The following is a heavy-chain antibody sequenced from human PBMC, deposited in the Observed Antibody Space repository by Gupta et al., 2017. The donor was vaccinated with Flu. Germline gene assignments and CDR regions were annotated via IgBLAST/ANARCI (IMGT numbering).Heavy chain of an antibody. CDR3: QRTAAAGVSDLDP. V-gene: IGHV3-33*01. J-gene: IGHJ5*02. CDR1: GFTFSSFG. Sequence: QVRLVESGGGVVQPGRSLRLSCAASGFTFSSFGMHWVRQAPGKVLEWVEVIWRLGIEYKEADAIQGAFNIYRDKSKNKVHMEMRRRWDEDRVLYYCQRTAAAGVSDLDPWAQGTL. CDR2: IWRLGIEY. D-gene: IGHD2-21*02.